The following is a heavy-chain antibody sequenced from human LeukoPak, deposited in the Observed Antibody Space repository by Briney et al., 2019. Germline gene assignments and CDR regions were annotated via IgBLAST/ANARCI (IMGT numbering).Heavy chain of an antibody. V-gene: IGHV3-64*01. CDR3: ARVGSWDAYDL. Sequence: GGSLRLSCAASGFSFSSYPMHWVRQAPGKGLEYVSAITSDGGKTYYANSVMGRFIISRDNSKNTLYLQMGSLGVEDMAVYYCARVGSWDAYDLWGQGTMVTVFS. CDR1: GFSFSSYP. D-gene: IGHD1-26*01. J-gene: IGHJ3*01. CDR2: ITSDGGKT.